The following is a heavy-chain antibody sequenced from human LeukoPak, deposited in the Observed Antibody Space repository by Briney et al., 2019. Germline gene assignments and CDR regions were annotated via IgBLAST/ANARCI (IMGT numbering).Heavy chain of an antibody. CDR1: GFTVSSNF. V-gene: IGHV3-66*01. J-gene: IGHJ3*02. CDR3: ARGGFCTGRDCKGAFDI. Sequence: GGSLRLSCAASGFTVSSNFMSWVRQAPGKGLEWVSFIYSDGTTYYADSVKGRFTISRDNAKNTLYLQMNSLRAEDTAVYYCARGGFCTGRDCKGAFDIWGQGTMSTVSS. D-gene: IGHD2-8*02. CDR2: IYSDGTT.